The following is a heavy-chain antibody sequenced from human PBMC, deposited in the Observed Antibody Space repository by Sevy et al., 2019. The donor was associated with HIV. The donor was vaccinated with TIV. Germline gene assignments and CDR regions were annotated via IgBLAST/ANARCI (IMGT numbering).Heavy chain of an antibody. CDR2: IYSDGRT. Sequence: GGSLRLSCAASGLSVSDNYMNWVRQAPGKGLELVSVIYSDGRTYYADSVKGRFTIFRDNSKNTLYLHMNNLRHEDTAVYYCARDRYYDASGYYYYYYGMDVWGQETTVTVSS. J-gene: IGHJ6*02. CDR1: GLSVSDNY. D-gene: IGHD3-22*01. V-gene: IGHV3-66*01. CDR3: ARDRYYDASGYYYYYYGMDV.